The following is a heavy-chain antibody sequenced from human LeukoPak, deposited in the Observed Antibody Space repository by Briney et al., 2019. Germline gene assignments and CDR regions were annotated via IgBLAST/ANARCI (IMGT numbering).Heavy chain of an antibody. CDR3: GRHFHGSGYVVDF. D-gene: IGHD6-13*01. Sequence: SETLSLTCTVSGGSISSYYWSWIRQPPGKGLEWIGYIYYSGSTNYNPSPKSRVPISVDTAKNQFSLKLTSVTAADTAVDFCGRHFHGSGYVVDFWGQGTLVTVSS. V-gene: IGHV4-59*08. J-gene: IGHJ4*02. CDR2: IYYSGST. CDR1: GGSISSYY.